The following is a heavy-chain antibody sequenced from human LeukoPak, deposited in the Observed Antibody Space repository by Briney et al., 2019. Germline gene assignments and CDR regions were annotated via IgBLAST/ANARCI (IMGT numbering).Heavy chain of an antibody. CDR3: ARDGMTTVTLYYFDY. CDR1: GFTFSDHA. V-gene: IGHV3-30*04. Sequence: GRSLRLSCTASGFTFSDHAMHWVRQAPGKGLEWVTVISYHARDQFYADSVKGRFTISRDNSKNTLYLQMNSLRAEDTAVYYCARDGMTTVTLYYFDYWGQGTLVTVSS. CDR2: ISYHARDQ. J-gene: IGHJ4*02. D-gene: IGHD4-17*01.